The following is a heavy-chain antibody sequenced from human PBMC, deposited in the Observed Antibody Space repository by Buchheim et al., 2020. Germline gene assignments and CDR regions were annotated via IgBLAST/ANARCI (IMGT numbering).Heavy chain of an antibody. V-gene: IGHV3-66*01. J-gene: IGHJ6*02. CDR1: GFTVSSNY. CDR3: ARDSDYYGMDV. CDR2: LYSGGIT. Sequence: EVQLVESGGGLVQPGGSLRLSCAASGFTVSSNYMSWVCQAPGKGLEWVSVLYSGGITDYADSVKGRFTISRDYSKNTLYLQMNSLRAEDTAVYYCARDSDYYGMDVWGQGTT. D-gene: IGHD1-26*01.